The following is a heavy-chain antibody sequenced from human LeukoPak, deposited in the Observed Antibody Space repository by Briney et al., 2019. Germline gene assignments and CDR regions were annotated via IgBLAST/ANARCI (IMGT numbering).Heavy chain of an antibody. V-gene: IGHV1-2*02. Sequence: ASVKVSCKASGYTFTGYYMHWVRQAPGQGLEWMGWINPNSGGTNYAQKFQGRVTMTRDTSISTAYMELSRLRSDDTAVYYCARAGRDSTGPNTPWFDPWGQGTLVTVSS. J-gene: IGHJ5*02. CDR3: ARAGRDSTGPNTPWFDP. CDR1: GYTFTGYY. D-gene: IGHD2-2*01. CDR2: INPNSGGT.